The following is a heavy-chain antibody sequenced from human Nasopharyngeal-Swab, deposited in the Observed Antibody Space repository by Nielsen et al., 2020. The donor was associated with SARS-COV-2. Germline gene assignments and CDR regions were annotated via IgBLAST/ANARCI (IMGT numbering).Heavy chain of an antibody. CDR1: GFTFSSYA. D-gene: IGHD3-16*01. CDR3: AKDWVGTSGASVYYYGMDV. Sequence: GESPKISCAASGFTFSSYAMSWVRQAPGKGLEWVSAISGSGGSTYYADSVKGRFTISRDNSKNTLYLQMNSLRAEDTAVYYCAKDWVGTSGASVYYYGMDVWGQGTTVTVSS. CDR2: ISGSGGST. J-gene: IGHJ6*02. V-gene: IGHV3-23*01.